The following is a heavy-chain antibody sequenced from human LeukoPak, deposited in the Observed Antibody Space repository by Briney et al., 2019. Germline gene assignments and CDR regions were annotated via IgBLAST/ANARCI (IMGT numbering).Heavy chain of an antibody. Sequence: GGSLRLSCAASGFTFSSYAMSWVRQAPGKGLECISGFSGSGGSTYYADSVKGRFTISRDNSKNLLYLQMNDLRVEDTAVYYCARTARHLDYWGQGTLVTVSS. CDR1: GFTFSSYA. CDR3: ARTARHLDY. CDR2: FSGSGGST. V-gene: IGHV3-23*01. J-gene: IGHJ4*02. D-gene: IGHD5-18*01.